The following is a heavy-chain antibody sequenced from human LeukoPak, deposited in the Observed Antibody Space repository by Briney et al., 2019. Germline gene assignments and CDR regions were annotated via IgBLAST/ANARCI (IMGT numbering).Heavy chain of an antibody. D-gene: IGHD1-14*01. J-gene: IGHJ3*02. Sequence: ASVKVYCKASGYTFTGYYMHWVRQAPGQGLEWMGWINPNSGGTNYAQKFQGWVTMTRDTSISTAYMEVNNLRSEDTAVYYCAAATGAPVGSYAFDIWGQGTMVTVSS. CDR1: GYTFTGYY. CDR2: INPNSGGT. CDR3: AAATGAPVGSYAFDI. V-gene: IGHV1-2*04.